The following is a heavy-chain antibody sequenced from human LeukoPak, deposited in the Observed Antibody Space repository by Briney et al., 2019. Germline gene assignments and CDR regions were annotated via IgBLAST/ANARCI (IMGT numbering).Heavy chain of an antibody. Sequence: GASVKVSCKASGGTFSSYAISWVRQAPGQGLEWMGGIIPIFGTANYAQKFQGRVTITADESTSTAYMELSSLRSEDTAVYYCASRVGYCSSTSCYYPEYYYYYMDVWGKGTTVTVSS. J-gene: IGHJ6*03. CDR1: GGTFSSYA. CDR3: ASRVGYCSSTSCYYPEYYYYYMDV. D-gene: IGHD2-2*03. V-gene: IGHV1-69*13. CDR2: IIPIFGTA.